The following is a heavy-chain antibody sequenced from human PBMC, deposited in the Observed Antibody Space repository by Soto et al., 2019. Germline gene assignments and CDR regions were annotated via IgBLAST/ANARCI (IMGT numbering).Heavy chain of an antibody. J-gene: IGHJ6*02. V-gene: IGHV3-23*01. CDR3: AKLTSYYYGMDV. CDR1: GGSISSYY. CDR2: ISGSGGST. Sequence: VQLQESGPGLVKPSETLSLTCTVSGGSISSYYWSWIRQPPGKGLEWVSAISGSGGSTYYADSVKGRFTISRDNSKNTLYLQMNSLRAEDTAVYYCAKLTSYYYGMDVWGQGTTVTVSS.